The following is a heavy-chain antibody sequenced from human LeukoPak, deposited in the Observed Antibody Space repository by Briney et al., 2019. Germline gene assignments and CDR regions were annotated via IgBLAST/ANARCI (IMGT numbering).Heavy chain of an antibody. V-gene: IGHV3-30*04. CDR1: GFTFSSYA. Sequence: GRSLRLSCAASGFTFSSYAMHWVRQAPGKGLEWVAVISYDGSNKYYADSVKGRFTISRDNSKNTLYLQMNSLRAEDTAVYYCARDLDIVVVPAATNAGFNWFDPWGQGTLVTVSS. CDR3: ARDLDIVVVPAATNAGFNWFDP. D-gene: IGHD2-2*01. J-gene: IGHJ5*02. CDR2: ISYDGSNK.